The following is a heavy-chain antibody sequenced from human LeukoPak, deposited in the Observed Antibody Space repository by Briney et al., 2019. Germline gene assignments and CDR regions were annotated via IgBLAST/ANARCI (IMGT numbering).Heavy chain of an antibody. Sequence: SETLSLTCTVSGGSISNYYWNWIRQPPGKGLEWIGSIYYSGTTYYNPSLKSRVTIFVDTSKNQFSLKLSSVTAADTAVYYCARVSSAARYFDYWGQGTLVTVSS. D-gene: IGHD6-6*01. CDR3: ARVSSAARYFDY. CDR2: IYYSGTT. J-gene: IGHJ4*02. V-gene: IGHV4-59*05. CDR1: GGSISNYY.